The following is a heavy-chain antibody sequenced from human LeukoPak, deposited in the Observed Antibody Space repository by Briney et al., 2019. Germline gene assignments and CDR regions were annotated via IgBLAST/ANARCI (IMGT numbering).Heavy chain of an antibody. D-gene: IGHD6-19*01. CDR3: ARVGIAVAGTRVDLDY. CDR1: GYTFTGYY. V-gene: IGHV1-2*06. J-gene: IGHJ4*02. CDR2: INPNSGGT. Sequence: ASVKVSCKASGYTFTGYYMHWVRQAPGQGLEWMGRINPNSGGTNYAQKFQGRVTMTRDTSISTAYMELSRLRSDDTAVYYCARVGIAVAGTRVDLDYWGQGTLVTVSS.